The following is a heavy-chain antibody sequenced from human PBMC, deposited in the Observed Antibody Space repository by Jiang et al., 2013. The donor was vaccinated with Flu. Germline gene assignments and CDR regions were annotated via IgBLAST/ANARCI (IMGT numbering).Heavy chain of an antibody. CDR2: INPNSGGT. CDR1: GYTFTGYY. Sequence: SGAEVKKPGASVKVSCKASGYTFTGYYMHWVRQAPGQGLEWMGWINPNSGGTNYAQKFQGRVTMTRDTSISTAYMELSRLRSDDTAVYYCARDTYRFGAVAEPTTNHIDYWGQGTLVTVSS. J-gene: IGHJ4*02. V-gene: IGHV1-2*02. D-gene: IGHD6-19*01. CDR3: ARDTYRFGAVAEPTTNHIDY.